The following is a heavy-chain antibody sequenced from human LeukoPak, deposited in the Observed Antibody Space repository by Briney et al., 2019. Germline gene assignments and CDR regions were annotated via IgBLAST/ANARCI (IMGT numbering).Heavy chain of an antibody. J-gene: IGHJ4*02. CDR3: ARTYCSGGSCYHLDY. Sequence: GASVKVSCKASGYTFTGYYMHWVRQAPGQGLEWMGRINPNSGGTNYAQKFQGRVTMTRDTSISTAYMEPSRLRSDDTAVYYCARTYCSGGSCYHLDYWGQGTLVTVSS. D-gene: IGHD2-15*01. V-gene: IGHV1-2*06. CDR1: GYTFTGYY. CDR2: INPNSGGT.